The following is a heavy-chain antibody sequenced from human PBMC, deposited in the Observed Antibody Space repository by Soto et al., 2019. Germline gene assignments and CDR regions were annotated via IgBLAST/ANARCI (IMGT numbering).Heavy chain of an antibody. J-gene: IGHJ4*02. V-gene: IGHV3-23*01. D-gene: IGHD2-15*01. CDR2: ISASGGDT. Sequence: EVQVLESGGGLVQPGGSLRLSCEVSGFAFSNYGMNWVRQAPGQGLEWVSAISASGGDTYFADSVKGRFIISRDNSKNMLYLQMNSLRVEDTALYFCASGAYCGGGICNWSLDYWGPGALVTVSS. CDR3: ASGAYCGGGICNWSLDY. CDR1: GFAFSNYG.